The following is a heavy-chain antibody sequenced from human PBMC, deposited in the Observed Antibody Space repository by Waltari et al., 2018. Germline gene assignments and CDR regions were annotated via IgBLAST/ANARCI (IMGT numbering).Heavy chain of an antibody. V-gene: IGHV3-30*18. D-gene: IGHD1-1*01. CDR1: GFPFSASG. Sequence: VQIVESGGAVVQPGRSLRLSCAALGFPFSASGMPWVRQATGKGLEWVALMSFDGYNKFYVDSVQGRFTISRDNSKNLMYLEMRDLRSEDTATYYCAKETQSDGNAGLEFWGQGTVVTVSS. J-gene: IGHJ4*02. CDR3: AKETQSDGNAGLEF. CDR2: MSFDGYNK.